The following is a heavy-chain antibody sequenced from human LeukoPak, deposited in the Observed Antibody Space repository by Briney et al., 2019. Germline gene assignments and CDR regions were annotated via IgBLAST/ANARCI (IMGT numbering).Heavy chain of an antibody. CDR1: GYTLTELS. Sequence: ASVKVSCKVSGYTLTELSMHWVRQAPGKGLEWMGGFDPEDGETIYAQKFQGRVTMTEDTSTDTAYMELSSLRSEDAAVYYCATAYSGSYSPFDYWGQGTLVTVSS. CDR3: ATAYSGSYSPFDY. D-gene: IGHD1-26*01. V-gene: IGHV1-24*01. CDR2: FDPEDGET. J-gene: IGHJ4*02.